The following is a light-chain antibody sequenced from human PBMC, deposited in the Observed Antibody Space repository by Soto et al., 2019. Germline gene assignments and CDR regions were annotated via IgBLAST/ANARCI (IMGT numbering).Light chain of an antibody. CDR1: QEIICW. CDR2: YAP. Sequence: DIQMTQSPSSVSASVGDRVTISCRSSQEIICWLAWYQQEPGKAPQLLIYYAPSLQSGVPSRFSGSGSGTDFTLTISSLQPEDFATYYCQQANSFPITFGQGTRLEIK. V-gene: IGKV1-12*01. J-gene: IGKJ5*01. CDR3: QQANSFPIT.